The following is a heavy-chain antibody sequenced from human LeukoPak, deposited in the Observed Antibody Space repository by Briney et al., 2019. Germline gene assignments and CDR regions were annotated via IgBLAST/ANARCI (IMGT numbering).Heavy chain of an antibody. CDR2: INPNSGGT. Sequence: ASVKVSCKASGYTFTGYYMHRVRQAPGQGLEWMGWINPNSGGTNYAQKFQGRVTMTRDTSISTAYMELSRLRSDDTAVYYCARVVAAALGYYGMDVWGQGTTVTVSS. CDR3: ARVVAAALGYYGMDV. J-gene: IGHJ6*02. D-gene: IGHD6-13*01. V-gene: IGHV1-2*02. CDR1: GYTFTGYY.